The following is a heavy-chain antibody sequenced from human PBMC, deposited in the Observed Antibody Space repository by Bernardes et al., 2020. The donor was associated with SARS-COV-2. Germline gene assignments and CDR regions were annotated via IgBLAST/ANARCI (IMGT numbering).Heavy chain of an antibody. Sequence: SKTLSVTCTVAGGTISSGSYCCSWIRQTAGKGLDWIGRIYTSGSTNYNSSLKSRVTISVDTSKNQFSLKLGSVTAANTAVYYCARGYYDFWSGSLSYYYYGMDVWGQGTTVTVSS. D-gene: IGHD3-3*01. CDR3: ARGYYDFWSGSLSYYYYGMDV. J-gene: IGHJ6*02. CDR1: GGTISSGSYC. V-gene: IGHV4-61*02. CDR2: IYTSGST.